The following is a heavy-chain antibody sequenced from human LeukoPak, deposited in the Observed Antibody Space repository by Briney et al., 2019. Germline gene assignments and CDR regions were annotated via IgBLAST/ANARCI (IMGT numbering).Heavy chain of an antibody. Sequence: PGGSLGLSCAASGFTFSSCAMHWVRQAPGKGLEWVAVVSYDESIKFYGDSVKGRFTISRDNSKNTLYLQTNSLRAEDTALYYCAKDVGSRSNIKNWFDPWGQGTLVTVSS. CDR1: GFTFSSCA. CDR3: AKDVGSRSNIKNWFDP. J-gene: IGHJ5*02. V-gene: IGHV3-30*04. CDR2: VSYDESIK. D-gene: IGHD6-13*01.